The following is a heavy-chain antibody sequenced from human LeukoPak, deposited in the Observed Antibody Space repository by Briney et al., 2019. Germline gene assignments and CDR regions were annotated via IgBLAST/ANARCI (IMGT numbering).Heavy chain of an antibody. Sequence: PPGGSLRLSCAASGFTFSSYGMHWVRQAPGKGLEWVSVIWYDGSNKYYADSVKGRFTISRDNSKNTVYLQMNSLRAEDTAVYYCARCKWELSPDGMDVWGQGTTVTVSS. D-gene: IGHD1-26*01. CDR3: ARCKWELSPDGMDV. CDR1: GFTFSSYG. V-gene: IGHV3-33*08. CDR2: IWYDGSNK. J-gene: IGHJ6*02.